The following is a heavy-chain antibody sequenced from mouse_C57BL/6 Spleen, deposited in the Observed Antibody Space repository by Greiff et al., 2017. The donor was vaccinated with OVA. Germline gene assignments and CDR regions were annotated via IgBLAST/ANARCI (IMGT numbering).Heavy chain of an antibody. D-gene: IGHD2-4*01. J-gene: IGHJ1*03. CDR1: GFSLTSYG. CDR3: ARQRYYEYWYFDV. CDR2: ICSGGST. V-gene: IGHV2-2*01. Sequence: QVQLQQSGPGLVQPSQSLSISCTVSGFSLTSYGVHWVRQSPGQGLEWLGVICSGGSTDYYAAFISRLSISKDNSKSQVFFKMNSLQADDTAVDYCARQRYYEYWYFDVWGTGTTVTVSS.